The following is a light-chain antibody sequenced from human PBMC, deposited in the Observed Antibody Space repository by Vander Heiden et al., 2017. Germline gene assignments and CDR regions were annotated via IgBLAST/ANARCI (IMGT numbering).Light chain of an antibody. J-gene: IGLJ2*01. CDR3: CSYAGSYTFVI. CDR2: EVI. CDR1: SGDVGGYNY. V-gene: IGLV2-11*01. Sequence: QSALTQPRSVSGSPGHSVTISCTGTSGDVGGYNYVSWYQQHPGKAPKLMRYEVIKRPSGVPDRFSGSKSGNTASLTISGLQAEDEADYYCCSYAGSYTFVIFGGGTKLTVL.